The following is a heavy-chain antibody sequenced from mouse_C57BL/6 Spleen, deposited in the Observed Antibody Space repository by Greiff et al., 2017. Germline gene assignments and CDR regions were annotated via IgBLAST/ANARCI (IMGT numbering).Heavy chain of an antibody. V-gene: IGHV1-64*01. Sequence: QVQLQQPGAELVKPGASVKLSCKASGYTFTSYWMHWVKQRPGQGLEWIGMIHPNSGSTNYNEKFKSKATLTVDKSSSTAYMQLSSLTSEDSAVYYCATHYYGSSPYFDYWGQGTTLTVSS. CDR1: GYTFTSYW. D-gene: IGHD1-1*01. CDR2: IHPNSGST. CDR3: ATHYYGSSPYFDY. J-gene: IGHJ2*01.